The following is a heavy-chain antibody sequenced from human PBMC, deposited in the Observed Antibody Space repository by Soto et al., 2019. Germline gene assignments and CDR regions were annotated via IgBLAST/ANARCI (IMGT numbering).Heavy chain of an antibody. Sequence: GGSLRLSCAASGFTFSSYWMSWVRQAPGKGLEWVANIKQDGSEKYYVDSVKGRFTISRDNAKNSLYLQMNSLRAEDTAVYYCARDTRADFWSGYSAGFDYWGQGTLVTVSS. V-gene: IGHV3-7*05. CDR3: ARDTRADFWSGYSAGFDY. J-gene: IGHJ4*02. CDR2: IKQDGSEK. D-gene: IGHD3-3*01. CDR1: GFTFSSYW.